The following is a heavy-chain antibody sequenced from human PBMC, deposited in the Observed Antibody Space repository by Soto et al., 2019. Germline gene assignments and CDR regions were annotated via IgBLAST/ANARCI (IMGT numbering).Heavy chain of an antibody. V-gene: IGHV4-59*01. J-gene: IGHJ4*02. CDR1: GDSMNPYY. D-gene: IGHD3-16*01. CDR2: IYFSGST. Sequence: QVQLQESGPGLVKPSETLSLTCTVSGDSMNPYYWSWIRQPPGKGLEWIGYIYFSGSTNFNPSLTSRVHLSLDTSKRQFFLKLNSVTAADTAVYYCASAWAVPGSDWGDWGRGTMVTVSS. CDR3: ASAWAVPGSDWGD.